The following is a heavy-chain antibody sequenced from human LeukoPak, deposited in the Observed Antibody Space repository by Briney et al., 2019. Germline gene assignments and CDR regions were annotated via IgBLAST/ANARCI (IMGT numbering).Heavy chain of an antibody. J-gene: IGHJ4*02. Sequence: SETLSLTCTVSGGSISSSSYYWGWIRQPPGKGLEWIGSIYYSGSTYYNPSPKSRVTISVDKSKNHFSLNLSSVTAADTAVYYCAREGLDTAMAYFDYWGQGTLVTVSS. D-gene: IGHD5-18*01. CDR1: GGSISSSSYY. CDR3: AREGLDTAMAYFDY. CDR2: IYYSGST. V-gene: IGHV4-39*07.